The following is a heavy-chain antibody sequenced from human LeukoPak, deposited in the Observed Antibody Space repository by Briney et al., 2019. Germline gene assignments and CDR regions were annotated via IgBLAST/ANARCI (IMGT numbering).Heavy chain of an antibody. Sequence: SVKVSCKASGGTFSSYAISWVRQAPGQGLEWMGGIIPIFGTANYAQKFQGRVTITADESTSTAYMELSSLRSEDTAVYYCARAERKLDPQLRYWGQGTLVTVSS. V-gene: IGHV1-69*13. J-gene: IGHJ4*02. CDR3: ARAERKLDPQLRY. D-gene: IGHD1-1*01. CDR1: GGTFSSYA. CDR2: IIPIFGTA.